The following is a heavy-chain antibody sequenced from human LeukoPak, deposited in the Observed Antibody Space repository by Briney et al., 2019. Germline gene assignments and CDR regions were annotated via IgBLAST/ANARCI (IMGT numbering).Heavy chain of an antibody. D-gene: IGHD2-2*03. J-gene: IGHJ6*02. Sequence: GGSLRLSCAASGFTFSDYYMSWIRQAPGKGLEWVSYISSSGSTIYYADSVKGRFTISRDNAKNSLYLQMNSLRAEDTAVYYCARDFGYCSSTSCYPYYYGMDVWGQGTTVTVSS. V-gene: IGHV3-11*01. CDR1: GFTFSDYY. CDR3: ARDFGYCSSTSCYPYYYGMDV. CDR2: ISSSGSTI.